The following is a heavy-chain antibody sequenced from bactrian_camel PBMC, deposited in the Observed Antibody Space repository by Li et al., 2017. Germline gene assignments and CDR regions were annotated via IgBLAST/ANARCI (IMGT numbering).Heavy chain of an antibody. CDR1: GYTHTRYC. D-gene: IGHD2*01. CDR3: ATIEALHGGSLWGNY. Sequence: HVQLVESGGGSVEAGGSLTLSCAASGYTHTRYCLGWARQIPGKEEEGVATIWRASGTRYYSKTVKGRFTVSQDDSESVVYLQMNRLKTEDTGVYFCATIEALHGGSLWGNYWGQGTQVTVS. CDR2: IWRASGTR. J-gene: IGHJ4*01. V-gene: IGHV3-2*01.